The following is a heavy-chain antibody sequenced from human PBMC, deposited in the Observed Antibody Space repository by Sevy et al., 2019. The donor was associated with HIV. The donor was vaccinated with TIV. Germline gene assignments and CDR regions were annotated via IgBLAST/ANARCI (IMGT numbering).Heavy chain of an antibody. CDR2: IYSAGAT. CDR3: MGGNSYGDAFNI. Sequence: GGSLRLSCVVSGFSVRDNYVSWVRQVAGRGLEWVSSIYSAGATYYRDSVKGRFTISRHISENTVYLQMNSLRTEDTALYYCMGGNSYGDAFNIWGQGTKVTVSS. V-gene: IGHV3-53*04. D-gene: IGHD5-18*01. J-gene: IGHJ3*02. CDR1: GFSVRDNY.